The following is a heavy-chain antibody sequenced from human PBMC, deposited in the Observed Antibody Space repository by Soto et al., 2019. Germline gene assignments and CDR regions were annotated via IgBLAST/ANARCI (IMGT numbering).Heavy chain of an antibody. V-gene: IGHV3-49*03. Sequence: GGSLRLSCTASGFTFGDYAMSWFRQAPGKGLEWVGFIRSKAYGGTTEYAASVKGRFTISRDDSKSIAYLQMNSLKTEDTAVYYCTRAREDYDFWSGSWYYFDYWGQGTLVTVSS. D-gene: IGHD3-3*01. J-gene: IGHJ4*02. CDR1: GFTFGDYA. CDR2: IRSKAYGGTT. CDR3: TRAREDYDFWSGSWYYFDY.